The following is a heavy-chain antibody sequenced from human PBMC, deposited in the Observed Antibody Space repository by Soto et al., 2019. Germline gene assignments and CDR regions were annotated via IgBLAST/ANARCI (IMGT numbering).Heavy chain of an antibody. CDR3: ARHSTYTADY. J-gene: IGHJ4*02. V-gene: IGHV3-74*01. CDR2: INSDGSTT. CDR1: GFTFSSRW. D-gene: IGHD6-13*01. Sequence: EVWLVESGGGLVQPGGSLRLSCATSGFTFSSRWMQWVRQAPGKGLVWVSFINSDGSTTTYADSVKGRFTISRDNAKDTVYLQMSSLRVDDTAVYFCARHSTYTADYWGQGTLVAVSS.